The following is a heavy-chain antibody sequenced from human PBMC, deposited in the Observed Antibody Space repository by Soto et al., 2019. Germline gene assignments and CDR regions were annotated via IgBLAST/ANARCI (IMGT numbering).Heavy chain of an antibody. CDR1: GGTFSSYA. V-gene: IGHV1-69*01. Sequence: QVQLVQSGAEVKKPGSSVKVSCKASGGTFSSYAISWVRQAPGQGLEWMGGIIPIFGTANYAQKFQGRVTITADESTSTDYMELSSLRSEDTAVYYYARGLQAQYSSSSVWYFDLWGRGNLVTVSS. J-gene: IGHJ2*01. D-gene: IGHD6-6*01. CDR2: IIPIFGTA. CDR3: ARGLQAQYSSSSVWYFDL.